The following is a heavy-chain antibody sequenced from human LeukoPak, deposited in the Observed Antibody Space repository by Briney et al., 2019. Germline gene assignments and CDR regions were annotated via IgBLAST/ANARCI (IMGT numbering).Heavy chain of an antibody. CDR3: ARGPSRSGSGSYTLGWNWFDP. Sequence: TSETLSLTCTVSGGSISSYYWSWIRQPAGKGLEWIGRIYTSGSTNYNPSLKSRVTMSVDTSKNQFSLKLSSVTAADTAVYYCARGPSRSGSGSYTLGWNWFDPWGQGTLVTVSS. J-gene: IGHJ5*02. CDR1: GGSISSYY. D-gene: IGHD3-10*01. V-gene: IGHV4-4*07. CDR2: IYTSGST.